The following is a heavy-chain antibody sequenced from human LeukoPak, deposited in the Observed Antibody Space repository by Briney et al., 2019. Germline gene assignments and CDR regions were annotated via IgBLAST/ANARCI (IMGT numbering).Heavy chain of an antibody. D-gene: IGHD3-10*01. Sequence: GSLRLSCAASGFTFTNYGMHWVRQAPGKGLEWVAVISYDGSNKYYADSVKGRFTISRDNSKSTLYLQMISLRAEDTAVYYCARDHWVTMVRGVIPLYGLDVWGQGSTVTVSS. V-gene: IGHV3-30*03. CDR2: ISYDGSNK. CDR1: GFTFTNYG. CDR3: ARDHWVTMVRGVIPLYGLDV. J-gene: IGHJ6*02.